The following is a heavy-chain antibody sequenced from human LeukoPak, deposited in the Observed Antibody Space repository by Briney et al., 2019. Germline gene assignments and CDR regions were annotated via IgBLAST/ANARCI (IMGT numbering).Heavy chain of an antibody. CDR1: GLTFSSYY. D-gene: IGHD1-26*01. CDR2: ISYDGSNK. Sequence: GRSLRLSCAAYGLTFSSYYMHWVRQAPGKGLEWVAVISYDGSNKYYADSVKGRFTISRDNSKNTLYLQMNSLRAEDTAVYYCARARGWEYDYWGQGTLVTVSS. J-gene: IGHJ4*02. CDR3: ARARGWEYDY. V-gene: IGHV3-30*04.